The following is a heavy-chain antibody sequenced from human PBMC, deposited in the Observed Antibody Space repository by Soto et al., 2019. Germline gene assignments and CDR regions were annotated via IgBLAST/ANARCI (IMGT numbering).Heavy chain of an antibody. Sequence: QVQLVESGGGVVQPGRSLRLSCAASGFTFSSYGMHWVRQAPGKGLEWVAVVSDDGSNKYYAYSVKGRFTISRDNSKNTLYLQMNSVRAEDTAVYYCAKEWVYDSSGWSFDYWGQGTLVTVSS. CDR2: VSDDGSNK. D-gene: IGHD3-22*01. CDR3: AKEWVYDSSGWSFDY. V-gene: IGHV3-30*18. CDR1: GFTFSSYG. J-gene: IGHJ4*02.